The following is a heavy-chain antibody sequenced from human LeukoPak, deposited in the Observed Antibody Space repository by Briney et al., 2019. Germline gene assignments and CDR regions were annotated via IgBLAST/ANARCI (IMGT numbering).Heavy chain of an antibody. D-gene: IGHD5-24*01. CDR1: GFTFSSSA. CDR2: ISGSGSGGST. J-gene: IGHJ4*02. Sequence: PGGSLRVSCAASGFTFSSSAMSWVRQAPGKGLEWVSNISGSGSGGSTYYADSVKGRFTISRDNSKNTLYLQMNSLRAEDTAVYYCAKSGYNRFDYWGQGTLVTVSS. CDR3: AKSGYNRFDY. V-gene: IGHV3-23*01.